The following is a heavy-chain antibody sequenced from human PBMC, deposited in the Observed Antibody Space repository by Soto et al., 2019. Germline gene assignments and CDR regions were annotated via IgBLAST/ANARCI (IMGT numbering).Heavy chain of an antibody. CDR3: ARSITIFGVAPGYYGMDV. D-gene: IGHD3-3*01. Sequence: GGSLSLSCAASGFTFSDYYRSWIRQAPGKGLEWVSYISSSSSYTNYADSVKGRFTISRDNAKNSLYLQMNSLRAEDTAAYYCARSITIFGVAPGYYGMDVWGQGTTVTVSS. CDR2: ISSSSSYT. J-gene: IGHJ6*02. V-gene: IGHV3-11*06. CDR1: GFTFSDYY.